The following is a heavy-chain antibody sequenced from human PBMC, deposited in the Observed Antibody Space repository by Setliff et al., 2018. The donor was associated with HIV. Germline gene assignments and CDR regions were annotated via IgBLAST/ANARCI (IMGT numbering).Heavy chain of an antibody. V-gene: IGHV4-61*02. Sequence: SLTCTVSGASITRGTHYCNWIRQPAGKGLQWIGRIYTSGRGSDTYNPSLKSRATISVDTSKDQFSLKLNSVTAADTAVYYCARDQGYSTSFAFDVWGPGTMVTVSS. CDR2: IYTSGRGSD. J-gene: IGHJ3*01. CDR3: ARDQGYSTSFAFDV. D-gene: IGHD6-13*01. CDR1: GASITRGTHY.